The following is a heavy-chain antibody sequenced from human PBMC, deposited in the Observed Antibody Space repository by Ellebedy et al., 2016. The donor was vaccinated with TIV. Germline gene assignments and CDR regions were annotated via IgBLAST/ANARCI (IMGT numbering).Heavy chain of an antibody. CDR2: IKKDGSEK. V-gene: IGHV3-7*01. J-gene: IGHJ4*02. D-gene: IGHD6-19*01. CDR1: GFIFSNYW. CDR3: ARTLGSGSCY. Sequence: GESLKISCAASGFIFSNYWMTWVRQSPGKGLEWVANIKKDGSEKYYVDSVKGRFTISRDNTKNSLYLQMNSLRAEDTAVYYCARTLGSGSCYWGQGTLVTVSS.